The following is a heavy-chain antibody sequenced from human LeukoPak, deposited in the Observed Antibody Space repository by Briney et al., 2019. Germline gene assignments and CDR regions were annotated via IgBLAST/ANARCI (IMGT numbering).Heavy chain of an antibody. V-gene: IGHV3-33*01. D-gene: IGHD2-21*02. Sequence: GGSLRLSCAASGFTFSSYGMHWVRQAPGKGLEWVAVIWYDGSNKYYADSVKGRFTISRDNSKNTLYLQMNSLRAEDTAVYYCATSYCGGDCYDDYYFDYWGQGTLVTVSS. J-gene: IGHJ4*02. CDR2: IWYDGSNK. CDR3: ATSYCGGDCYDDYYFDY. CDR1: GFTFSSYG.